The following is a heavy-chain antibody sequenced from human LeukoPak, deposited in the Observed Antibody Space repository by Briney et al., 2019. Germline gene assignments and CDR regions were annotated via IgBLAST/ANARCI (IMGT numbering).Heavy chain of an antibody. CDR2: IWYDGSDE. V-gene: IGHV3-33*06. CDR1: GFTFSSYG. CDR3: AKDGNYDSSGYYFDY. J-gene: IGHJ4*02. D-gene: IGHD3-22*01. Sequence: PGRSLRLSCAASGFTFSSYGMHGVRQAPGKGLEWVAVIWYDGSDEYYADSVKGRFTISRDNSKNTLYLQMSSLRAEDTAVYYCAKDGNYDSSGYYFDYWGQGVLVTVSS.